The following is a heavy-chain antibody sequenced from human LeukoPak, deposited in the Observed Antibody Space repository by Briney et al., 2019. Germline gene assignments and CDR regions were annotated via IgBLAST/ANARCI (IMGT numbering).Heavy chain of an antibody. CDR3: ARGNVLRFLEWLPGYMDV. D-gene: IGHD3-3*01. CDR1: GFTFSSYA. V-gene: IGHV3-23*01. Sequence: GGSLRLSCAASGFTFSSYAMSWVRQAPGKGLEWVSAISGSGGSTYYADSVKGRFTISRDNSKNTLYLQMNSLRAEDTAVYYCARGNVLRFLEWLPGYMDVWGKGTTVTVSS. J-gene: IGHJ6*03. CDR2: ISGSGGST.